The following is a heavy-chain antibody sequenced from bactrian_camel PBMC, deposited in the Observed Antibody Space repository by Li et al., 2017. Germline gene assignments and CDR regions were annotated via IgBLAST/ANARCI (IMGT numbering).Heavy chain of an antibody. D-gene: IGHD6*01. CDR2: IDTAGAP. J-gene: IGHJ4*01. CDR3: AAEGYQLNGGTWCSLIESVYNY. CDR1: GLTDGTIC. V-gene: IGHV3S55*01. Sequence: HVQLVESGGGSVQAGGSLRLSCAASGLTDGTICMGWFRQAPGKEREGVAAIDTAGAPTYTFAVAGRFTISKDNVKNTLYLQMNDLKSEDTAMYYCAAEGYQLNGGTWCSLIESVYNYWGRGTQVTVS.